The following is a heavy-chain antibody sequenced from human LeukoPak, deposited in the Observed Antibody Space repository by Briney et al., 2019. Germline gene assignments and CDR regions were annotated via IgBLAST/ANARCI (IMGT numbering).Heavy chain of an antibody. CDR1: GFTFSNAW. Sequence: GGSLRLSCAASGFTFSNAWMSWVRQAPGNGLEWVGRIKSKTDGGTTDYAAPVKGRFTISRDDSKNALYLQMNSLKTEDTAVYYCTTDPNSSSFPGDGYYYYIGVWGTWTTVTVSS. CDR3: TTDPNSSSFPGDGYYYYIGV. CDR2: IKSKTDGGTT. D-gene: IGHD6-6*01. V-gene: IGHV3-15*01. J-gene: IGHJ6*03.